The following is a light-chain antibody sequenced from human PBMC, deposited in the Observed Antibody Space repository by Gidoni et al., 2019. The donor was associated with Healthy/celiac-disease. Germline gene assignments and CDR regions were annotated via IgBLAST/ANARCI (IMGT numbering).Light chain of an antibody. J-gene: IGKJ4*01. CDR2: KVS. CDR1: QSLVHSDGNTY. V-gene: IGKV2-30*02. CDR3: MQGTHVLT. Sequence: DVVLTQSPLSLPVTLGQPASISCRSSQSLVHSDGNTYLNWFQQRPGQSPRRLMYKVSNRDSGVPDRCSGRGAGTDFTLKISRVEAEDVGVYYCMQGTHVLTFXGXTKVEIK.